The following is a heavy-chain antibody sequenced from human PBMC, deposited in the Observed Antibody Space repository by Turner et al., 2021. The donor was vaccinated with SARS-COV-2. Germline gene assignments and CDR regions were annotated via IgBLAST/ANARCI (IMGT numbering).Heavy chain of an antibody. V-gene: IGHV1-46*01. D-gene: IGHD4-17*01. CDR1: GYTFSNYY. J-gene: IGHJ3*02. CDR2: FNPSGGGT. CDR3: ARDPRVPAVTNVNDAFDI. Sequence: QVQLVQSGAEAKKPGASVKISCRTSGYTFSNYYIHWVRQAPGQGLEWMGIFNPSGGGTSYAQNFQGRLTMTRDTSTSTVYMELSSLGSEDTAVYYCARDPRVPAVTNVNDAFDIWGQGTMVTVSS.